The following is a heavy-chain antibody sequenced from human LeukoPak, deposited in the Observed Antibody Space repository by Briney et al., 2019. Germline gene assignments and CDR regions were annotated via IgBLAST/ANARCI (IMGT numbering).Heavy chain of an antibody. V-gene: IGHV4-34*01. D-gene: IGHD3-3*01. CDR3: ARVIILGWFDP. CDR2: INHSGST. Sequence: SETLSLTCAVYGGSFSGYYWSWIRQPPGKGLEWIGEINHSGSTNYNPSLKSRVTISVDTSKNQFSLKPSSVTAADTAVYYCARVIILGWFDPWGQGTLVTVSS. CDR1: GGSFSGYY. J-gene: IGHJ5*02.